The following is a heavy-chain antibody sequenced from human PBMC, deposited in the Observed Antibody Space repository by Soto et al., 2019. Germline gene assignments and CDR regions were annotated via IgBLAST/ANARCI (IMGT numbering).Heavy chain of an antibody. V-gene: IGHV4-30-4*01. CDR1: GGSISSGDYY. CDR3: AREGRDYGHAFDI. Sequence: QVQLQESGPGLVKPSQTLSLTCTVSGGSISSGDYYWSWIRQPPGKGLEWIGYIYYSGSTYYNPSLKSRVTISVDMSKNQFSLKLSSVTAADTAVYYCAREGRDYGHAFDIWGQGTMVTVSS. D-gene: IGHD4-17*01. CDR2: IYYSGST. J-gene: IGHJ3*02.